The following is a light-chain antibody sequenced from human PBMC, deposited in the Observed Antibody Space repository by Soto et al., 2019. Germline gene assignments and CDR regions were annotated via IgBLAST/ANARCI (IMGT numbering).Light chain of an antibody. CDR3: LQHKSYPRT. J-gene: IGKJ1*01. CDR2: SAY. V-gene: IGKV1-17*03. Sequence: DIQMTQSPSDMSASVGDRVTITCRASQDISNFLVWFQQRPGKVPKRLMYSAYRLESGVPSRFSGSGSGTEFTLTISSLQPEDFATYYCLQHKSYPRTFGQGTKVEIK. CDR1: QDISNF.